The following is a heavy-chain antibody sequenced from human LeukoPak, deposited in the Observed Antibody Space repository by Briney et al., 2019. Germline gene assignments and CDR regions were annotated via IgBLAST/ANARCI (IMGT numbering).Heavy chain of an antibody. Sequence: GASVKVSCKASGYTFTGYYMHWVRQAPGQGLEWMGWINPDTGGTNYAQKFQGRVTVTRDASISTAYMEMSRLTSDDTAIYYCARVAAYTSTWSWFDPWGQGTLVTVSS. J-gene: IGHJ5*02. CDR3: ARVAAYTSTWSWFDP. CDR1: GYTFTGYY. CDR2: INPDTGGT. V-gene: IGHV1-2*02. D-gene: IGHD6-13*01.